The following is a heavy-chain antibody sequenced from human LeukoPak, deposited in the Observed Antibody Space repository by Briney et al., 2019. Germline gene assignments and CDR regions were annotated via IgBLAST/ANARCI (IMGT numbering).Heavy chain of an antibody. CDR3: ARGRDTMIVVGSYYYYYMDV. CDR2: INPNSGGT. J-gene: IGHJ6*03. CDR1: GYTFTGYY. Sequence: ASVKVSCKASGYTFTGYYMHWVRQAPGQGLEWMGWINPNSGGTNYAQKFQGRVTMTRDTSISTAYMELSRLRSDDTAVYYCARGRDTMIVVGSYYYYYMDVWGKGTTVTISS. D-gene: IGHD3-22*01. V-gene: IGHV1-2*02.